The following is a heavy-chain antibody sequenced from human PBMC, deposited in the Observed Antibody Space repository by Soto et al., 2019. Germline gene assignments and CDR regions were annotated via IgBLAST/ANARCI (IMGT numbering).Heavy chain of an antibody. D-gene: IGHD3-22*01. CDR3: ARVRADYYDSSGYHYYYYYYGMDV. Sequence: PXETRSLPCAVYGWSFSGYSWSWIRQPPGRGLDWIGEINHSGSTNYNPSLKSRVTISVDTSKNQFSLKLSSVTAADTAVYYCARVRADYYDSSGYHYYYYYYGMDVWGQETTVTV. J-gene: IGHJ6*02. CDR1: GWSFSGYS. V-gene: IGHV4-34*01. CDR2: INHSGST.